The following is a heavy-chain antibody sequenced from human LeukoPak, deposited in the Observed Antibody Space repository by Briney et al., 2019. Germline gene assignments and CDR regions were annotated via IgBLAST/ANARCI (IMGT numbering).Heavy chain of an antibody. V-gene: IGHV3-72*01. Sequence: PGGSLRLSCAVSGFTFSDYYMDWVRPAPGKGLEWVGRSRNRAKSYTIDYAASVKGRFTISRDDSKSTLYLQMNSRATEDTAVYYCSRDATGDHWGQGTLGSVSS. CDR3: SRDATGDH. CDR1: GFTFSDYY. J-gene: IGHJ4*02. CDR2: SRNRAKSYTI.